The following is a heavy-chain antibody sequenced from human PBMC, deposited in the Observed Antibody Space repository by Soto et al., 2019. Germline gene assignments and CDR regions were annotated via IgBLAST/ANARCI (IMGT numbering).Heavy chain of an antibody. Sequence: GESLKISCKGSGDTFTSYWIGWVRQMPGRGPEWMGIIYPGDSDTRYSPSFQGQVTISADKSISTAYLQWTSLKASDTAMYYCARSRNTDLDPFDYWGQGTLVTVSS. CDR3: ARSRNTDLDPFDY. CDR1: GDTFTSYW. CDR2: IYPGDSDT. D-gene: IGHD3-3*01. J-gene: IGHJ4*02. V-gene: IGHV5-51*01.